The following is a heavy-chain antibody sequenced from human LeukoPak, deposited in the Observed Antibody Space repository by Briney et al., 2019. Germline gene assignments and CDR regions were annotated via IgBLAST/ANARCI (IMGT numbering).Heavy chain of an antibody. CDR1: GFTFSSYG. D-gene: IGHD3-10*01. CDR2: IWYDGSNK. Sequence: PGRSLRLSCAASGFTFSSYGMHWVRQAPGKGLEWVAVIWYDGSNKYYADSVKGRFTISRDNSKNTLYLQMNSLRAEDTAVYYCAKDFLRSIVRGVITRGIDYWGQGTLVTVSS. CDR3: AKDFLRSIVRGVITRGIDY. V-gene: IGHV3-33*06. J-gene: IGHJ4*02.